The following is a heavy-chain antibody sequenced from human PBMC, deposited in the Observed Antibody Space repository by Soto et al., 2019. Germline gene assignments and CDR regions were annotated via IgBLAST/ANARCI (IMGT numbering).Heavy chain of an antibody. CDR3: ARNLGSYCGGDCYSGISLLDAFDI. CDR2: IYPGDSDT. J-gene: IGHJ3*02. CDR1: GYSFTSYW. D-gene: IGHD2-21*02. V-gene: IGHV5-51*01. Sequence: PGESLKISCKGSGYSFTSYWIGWVRQMPGKGLEWMGIIYPGDSDTRYSPSFQGQVTISADKSISTAYLQWSSLKASDTAMYYCARNLGSYCGGDCYSGISLLDAFDIWGQGTMVTVS.